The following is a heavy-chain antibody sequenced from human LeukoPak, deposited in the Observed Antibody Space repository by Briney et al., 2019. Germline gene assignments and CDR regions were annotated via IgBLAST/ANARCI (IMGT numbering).Heavy chain of an antibody. Sequence: ASVKVSCKASGYSFTDNYTHWVRQAPGRGLEWMGWINPNSGGTNYAQKFQGRVTMTRDTSFTTAFMELSRLGSDDTAVYFCARRGLAACDYWGQGTLVTVSS. J-gene: IGHJ4*02. CDR1: GYSFTDNY. CDR2: INPNSGGT. D-gene: IGHD6-13*01. V-gene: IGHV1-2*02. CDR3: ARRGLAACDY.